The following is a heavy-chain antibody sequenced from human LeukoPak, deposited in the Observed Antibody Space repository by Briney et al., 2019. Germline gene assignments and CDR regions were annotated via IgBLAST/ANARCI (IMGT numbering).Heavy chain of an antibody. Sequence: GGSLRLSCTASGFNFSGYYMTWIRQAPGKGLEWVSYIDPSATSIYYADSIEGRFTISRDNTRNSLYLQMNSLSAEDTAVYYCARSKGYNYDAPHYYYYYMDVWGKGTTVTVS. V-gene: IGHV3-11*01. J-gene: IGHJ6*03. CDR1: GFNFSGYY. CDR3: ARSKGYNYDAPHYYYYYMDV. D-gene: IGHD5-18*01. CDR2: IDPSATSI.